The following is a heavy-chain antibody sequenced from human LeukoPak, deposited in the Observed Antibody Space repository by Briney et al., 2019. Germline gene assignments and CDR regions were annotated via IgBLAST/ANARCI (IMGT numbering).Heavy chain of an antibody. J-gene: IGHJ4*02. CDR1: GGSISSYY. Sequence: SETLSLTCTVSGGSISSYYWSWIRQPPGKRLEWIGYIYYSGSTNYNPSLKSRVTISVDTSKNQFSLKLSSVTAADTAVYYCARSDGSGSYYISFDYWGQGTLVTVSS. D-gene: IGHD3-10*01. CDR2: IYYSGST. CDR3: ARSDGSGSYYISFDY. V-gene: IGHV4-59*01.